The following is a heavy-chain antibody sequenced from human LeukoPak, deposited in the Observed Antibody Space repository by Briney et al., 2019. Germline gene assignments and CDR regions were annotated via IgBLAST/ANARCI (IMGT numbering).Heavy chain of an antibody. Sequence: ASVKVSCKASGYTFTSYGISWVRQAPGQGLDWMGWISAYNGNTNYAQKLQGRVTMTTDTSTSTAYMELRSLRSDDTAVYYCARRAPGGYFGWQRPLNWFDPWGQGTLVTVSS. J-gene: IGHJ5*02. CDR3: ARRAPGGYFGWQRPLNWFDP. V-gene: IGHV1-18*01. CDR2: ISAYNGNT. CDR1: GYTFTSYG. D-gene: IGHD3-9*01.